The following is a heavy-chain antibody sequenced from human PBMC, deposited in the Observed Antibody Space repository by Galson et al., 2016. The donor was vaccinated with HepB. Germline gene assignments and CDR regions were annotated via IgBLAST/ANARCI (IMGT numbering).Heavy chain of an antibody. V-gene: IGHV3-21*01. J-gene: IGHJ6*02. CDR2: ISNSNSYI. CDR3: ARDFGYCSSTSCYKGGLFYYYGMDV. Sequence: SLRLSCAASGFTFSTYNMNWVRQAPGKGLEWVPSISNSNSYIYYTDSVKGRFTISRDNAKNSLYLQMNSLRAEDTAVYYCARDFGYCSSTSCYKGGLFYYYGMDVWGQGTTVTVSS. CDR1: GFTFSTYN. D-gene: IGHD2-2*02.